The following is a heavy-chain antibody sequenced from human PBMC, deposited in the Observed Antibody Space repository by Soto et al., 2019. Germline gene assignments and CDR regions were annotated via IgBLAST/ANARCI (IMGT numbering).Heavy chain of an antibody. D-gene: IGHD3-22*01. CDR2: LYYGRSA. J-gene: IGHJ4*02. Sequence: QVQLQESGPGLVKPSETLSLTCAVSGDSISSYYCMWIRQPPGKGLESIGYLYYGRSANYNPSLQSRVTLSVDTSTNQCSLTLSSMSAADTAVYYCALRSMAVVPEYWGQGTLVTVSS. CDR3: ALRSMAVVPEY. CDR1: GDSISSYY. V-gene: IGHV4-59*01.